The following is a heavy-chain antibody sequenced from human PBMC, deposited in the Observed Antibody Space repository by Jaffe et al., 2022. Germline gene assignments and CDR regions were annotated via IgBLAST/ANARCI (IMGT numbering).Heavy chain of an antibody. D-gene: IGHD3-16*01. CDR2: ISSSTSTI. Sequence: EVQLVESGGGLVQPGGSLRLSCVASGFTFSSYSMNWVRQAPGKGLEWVSYISSSTSTISYADSVKGRFTISRDNAKNSLFLQMTSLRAEDTALYFCTRDSWTALGDWGQGTLVSVSS. V-gene: IGHV3-48*01. J-gene: IGHJ4*02. CDR3: TRDSWTALGD. CDR1: GFTFSSYS.